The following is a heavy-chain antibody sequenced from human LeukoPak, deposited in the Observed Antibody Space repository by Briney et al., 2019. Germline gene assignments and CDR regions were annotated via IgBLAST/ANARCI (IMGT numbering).Heavy chain of an antibody. CDR1: GFTFSNYG. V-gene: IGHV3-33*03. CDR3: AKARDGYNYGHH. D-gene: IGHD5-24*01. CDR2: IWYDGSRK. J-gene: IGHJ4*02. Sequence: GGSLRLSCVGSGFTFSNYGMHWVRQGPGKGLEWVALIWYDGSRKFYSDPVRGRFTISRDNSKNTLYLEMDSLRDEDTAKYYCAKARDGYNYGHHWGQGTLVTVSS.